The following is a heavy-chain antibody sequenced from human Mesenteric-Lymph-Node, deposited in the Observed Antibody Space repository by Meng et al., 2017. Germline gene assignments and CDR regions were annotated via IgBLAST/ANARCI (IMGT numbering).Heavy chain of an antibody. J-gene: IGHJ3*02. CDR3: ARLYGGNSNDAFDI. Sequence: SVKVSCKASGYTFTSYGISWVRQAPGQGLEWMGRIIAISASANYAQKWQGRVMLRKDESTSTGSTDLSSLRSEDTAVYYCARLYGGNSNDAFDIWGQGTMVTVSS. CDR1: GYTFTSYG. D-gene: IGHD4-23*01. CDR2: IIAISASA. V-gene: IGHV1-69*05.